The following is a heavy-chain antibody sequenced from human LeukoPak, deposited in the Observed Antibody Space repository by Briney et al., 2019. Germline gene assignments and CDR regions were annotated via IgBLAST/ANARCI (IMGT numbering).Heavy chain of an antibody. V-gene: IGHV3-48*03. Sequence: PGGSLRLSCAASGFTFSSYEMNWVRQAPGKGLEWVSYISSSGSTIYYADSVKGRFTISRDNAKNSLYLQMNSLRAEDTAVYYCARSPGYGDYGHHDYWGQGTLVTVSS. CDR2: ISSSGSTI. CDR3: ARSPGYGDYGHHDY. J-gene: IGHJ4*02. CDR1: GFTFSSYE. D-gene: IGHD4-17*01.